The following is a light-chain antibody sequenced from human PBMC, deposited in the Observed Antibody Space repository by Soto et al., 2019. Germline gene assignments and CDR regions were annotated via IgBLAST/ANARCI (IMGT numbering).Light chain of an antibody. CDR1: QSVSSSY. V-gene: IGKV3-20*01. Sequence: EIVLTQSPGTLSLSPLGIATLSFMASQSVSSSYLAWYQQKPGQAPRLLIFGASNRANGIPDRFSGSGSGTDFTLTISRLEPEDFSVYYCHQYGTAPLTFGPGTKVDIK. CDR3: HQYGTAPLT. CDR2: GAS. J-gene: IGKJ3*01.